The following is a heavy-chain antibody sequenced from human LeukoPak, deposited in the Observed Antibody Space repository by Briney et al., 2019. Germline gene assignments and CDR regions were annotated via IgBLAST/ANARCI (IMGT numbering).Heavy chain of an antibody. J-gene: IGHJ4*02. D-gene: IGHD6-19*01. Sequence: PGGSLRLSCAASGFTFTTYSMHWVRQTPGKGLEWVAVISYDGSNKFYEDSLKGRFTISRDNSKNTLYLEMNSLRAEDTAVYYCARDLSNGGSFDYWGQGTLVTVSS. CDR2: ISYDGSNK. CDR1: GFTFTTYS. V-gene: IGHV3-30-3*01. CDR3: ARDLSNGGSFDY.